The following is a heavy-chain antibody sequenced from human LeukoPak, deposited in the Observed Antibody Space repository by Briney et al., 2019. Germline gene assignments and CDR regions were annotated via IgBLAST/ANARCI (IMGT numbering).Heavy chain of an antibody. V-gene: IGHV4-61*01. CDR1: GYSISSGYY. CDR2: IYYSGST. D-gene: IGHD4-17*01. CDR3: ARARVTYGPYYYYYYMDV. Sequence: SETLSLTCTVSGYSISSGYYWGWIRQPPGKGLEWIGYIYYSGSTNYNPSLKSRVTISVDTSKNQFSLKLSSVTAADTAVYYCARARVTYGPYYYYYYMDVWGKGTTVTVSS. J-gene: IGHJ6*03.